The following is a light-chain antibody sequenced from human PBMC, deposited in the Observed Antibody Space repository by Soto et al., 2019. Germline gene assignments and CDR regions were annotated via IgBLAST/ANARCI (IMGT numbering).Light chain of an antibody. CDR2: DAS. Sequence: EIVLTQSPATLSLSPGEGATLSCRASQSVSSYLVCYQQKPGQAPRLLMYDASNRATGIPARFSGSGSGTDFTLTISSLEPEDFAVYYCQQYGSSLLTFGGGTKVDIK. CDR1: QSVSSY. V-gene: IGKV3-11*01. CDR3: QQYGSSLLT. J-gene: IGKJ4*01.